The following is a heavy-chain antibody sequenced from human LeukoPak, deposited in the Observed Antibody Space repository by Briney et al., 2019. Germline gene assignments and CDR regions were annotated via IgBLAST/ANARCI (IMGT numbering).Heavy chain of an antibody. D-gene: IGHD1-7*01. CDR2: MYTSGIT. Sequence: PSETLSLTCTVSGDSFSSYFWSWIRQPAGKGLEWIGRMYTSGITNSNPPLKSRVTMSVDTSKNQFSLNLTSVTAADTAVYYCAREITGTRGVDYWGQGILVTVSS. V-gene: IGHV4-4*07. CDR3: AREITGTRGVDY. CDR1: GDSFSSYF. J-gene: IGHJ4*02.